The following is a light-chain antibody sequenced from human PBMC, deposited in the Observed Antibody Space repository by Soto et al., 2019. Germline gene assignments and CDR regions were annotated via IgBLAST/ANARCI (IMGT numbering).Light chain of an antibody. V-gene: IGLV2-18*02. CDR3: CSYTNDNTYV. J-gene: IGLJ1*01. CDR1: SSDIGLYNR. CDR2: DVS. Sequence: QSVLTQPPSVSGSPGQSLTISCSGTSSDIGLYNRVSWYQQSPGTAPKLMIYDVSNRPSGVPDRFSVSRSGNTASLTISGLQPVDEADYYCCSYTNDNTYVFGTGTRSPS.